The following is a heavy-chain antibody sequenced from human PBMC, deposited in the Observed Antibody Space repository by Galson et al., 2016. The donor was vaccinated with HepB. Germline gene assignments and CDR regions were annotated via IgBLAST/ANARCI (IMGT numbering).Heavy chain of an antibody. D-gene: IGHD2/OR15-2a*01. V-gene: IGHV5-51*01. CDR3: VKSAHASFLSCSQP. J-gene: IGHJ1*01. CDR1: GYGFSNYW. CDR2: IFPGDSDV. Sequence: QSGAEVKEPGESLKISCKGFGYGFSNYWISWVRQMPGKGPEWMGTIFPGDSDVRHNPSFQGQVTISVDKSINTAYLQWSSLKASDSAIYYCVKSAHASFLSCSQPWGQGTLVTVSS.